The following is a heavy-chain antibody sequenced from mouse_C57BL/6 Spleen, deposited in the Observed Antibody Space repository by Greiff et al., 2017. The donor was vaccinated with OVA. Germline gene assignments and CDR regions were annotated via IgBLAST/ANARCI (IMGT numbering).Heavy chain of an antibody. CDR1: GYTFTSYW. CDR2: IYPSDSET. CDR3: ARDSAMVTDYAMDY. D-gene: IGHD2-1*01. V-gene: IGHV1-61*01. Sequence: QVQLQQPGAELVRPGSSVKLSCKASGYTFTSYWMDWVKQRPGQGLEWIGNIYPSDSETHYNQKFKDKATLTVDKSSSTAYMQLSSLTSEDSAVYYCARDSAMVTDYAMDYWGQGTSVTVSS. J-gene: IGHJ4*01.